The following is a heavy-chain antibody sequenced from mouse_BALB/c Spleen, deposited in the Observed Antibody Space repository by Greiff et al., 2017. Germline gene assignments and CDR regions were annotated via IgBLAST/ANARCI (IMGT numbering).Heavy chain of an antibody. J-gene: IGHJ2*01. CDR3: ARGYDYVSYYFDY. CDR1: GYAFTNYL. CDR2: INPGSGGT. D-gene: IGHD2-4*01. V-gene: IGHV1-54*03. Sequence: QVQLQQSGAELVRPGTSVKVSCKASGYAFTNYLIEWVKQRPGQRLEWIGVINPGSGGTNYNEKFKGKATLTADKSSSTAYMQLSSLTSDDSAVYFCARGYDYVSYYFDYWGQGTTLTVSS.